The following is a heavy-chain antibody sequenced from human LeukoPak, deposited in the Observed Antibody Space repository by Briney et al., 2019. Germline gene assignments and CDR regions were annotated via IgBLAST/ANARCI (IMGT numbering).Heavy chain of an antibody. D-gene: IGHD3-3*01. CDR1: GYTFTSYY. V-gene: IGHV1-46*01. CDR3: ARAPRTIFGPRGYYMDV. CDR2: INPSGGST. Sequence: GASVKVSCKASGYTFTSYYMHWVRQAPGQGLEWMGIINPSGGSTSYAQKFQGRVTMTRDTSTSTVYMELSSLRSDDTAVYYCARAPRTIFGPRGYYMDVWGKGTTVTVSS. J-gene: IGHJ6*03.